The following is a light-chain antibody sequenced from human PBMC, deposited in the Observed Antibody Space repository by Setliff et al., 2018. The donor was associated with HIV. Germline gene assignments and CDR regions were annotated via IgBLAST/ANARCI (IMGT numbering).Light chain of an antibody. CDR3: CSYAGSDTFVV. CDR1: SSDVGSYDL. J-gene: IGLJ1*01. V-gene: IGLV2-23*02. CDR2: EVN. Sequence: QSALVQPASVSGSPGQSITISCTGTSSDVGSYDLVSWYQQHPGKAPKVMIYEVNKRPSGVSNRFSGSKSGNTASLTISGLQAEDEADYYCCSYAGSDTFVVFGTGTKVTVL.